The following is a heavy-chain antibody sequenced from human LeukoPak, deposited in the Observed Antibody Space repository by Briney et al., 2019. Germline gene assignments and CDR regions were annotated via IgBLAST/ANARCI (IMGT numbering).Heavy chain of an antibody. Sequence: PGGSLRLSCSASGFTVRDYGLNWVRQAPGKGLEWVGFIRSEGYGGTTEYAASVKGRFTISRDYSKNIAYPQMNSLKTEDIAMYYCTRLLSVAVAVIDYWGQGTLVTVSP. CDR1: GFTVRDYG. CDR2: IRSEGYGGTT. D-gene: IGHD6-19*01. V-gene: IGHV3-49*04. CDR3: TRLLSVAVAVIDY. J-gene: IGHJ4*02.